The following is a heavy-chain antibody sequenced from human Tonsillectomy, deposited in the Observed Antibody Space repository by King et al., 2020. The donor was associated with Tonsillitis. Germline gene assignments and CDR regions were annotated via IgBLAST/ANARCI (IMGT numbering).Heavy chain of an antibody. V-gene: IGHV4-30-4*01. CDR2: IYYSGTT. J-gene: IGHJ4*02. D-gene: IGHD1-7*01. CDR1: GGSIRTGDFY. Sequence: VQLQESGPGLVKPSQTLSLICSVSGGSIRTGDFYWSWIRQPPGEGLEWIGYIYYSGTTYDNPSLQGRVSSSVDASKNQFSLKLRSVTAADTAVYYCARGEGTTGGFDYWGQGTLVTVSS. CDR3: ARGEGTTGGFDY.